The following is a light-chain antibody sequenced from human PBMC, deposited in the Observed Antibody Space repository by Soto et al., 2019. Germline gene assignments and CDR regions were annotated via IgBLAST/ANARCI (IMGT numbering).Light chain of an antibody. Sequence: AIQMTQSPSSLSASVGDRVTITCRASQDISDDVGWYQQTPGKAPELLISGASRLQSGVPSRFSGIGSGAAFTLTITSLRPEDSATYYCLQNHNYPRTFGQGTKVEI. V-gene: IGKV1-6*01. CDR3: LQNHNYPRT. J-gene: IGKJ1*01. CDR2: GAS. CDR1: QDISDD.